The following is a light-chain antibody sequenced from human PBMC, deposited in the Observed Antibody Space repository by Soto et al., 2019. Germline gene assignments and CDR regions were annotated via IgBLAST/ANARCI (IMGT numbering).Light chain of an antibody. CDR3: QKYGSSSIT. Sequence: EIVLTQSPGTLSLSPGDRATLSCRASQTISSTYLSWYQQKPGQAPRLLIYATSTRATGIPDRFSGSGSGTDFTLTISRLEPEDFAVYYCQKYGSSSITFGQGTRLEIK. J-gene: IGKJ5*01. V-gene: IGKV3-20*01. CDR2: ATS. CDR1: QTISSTY.